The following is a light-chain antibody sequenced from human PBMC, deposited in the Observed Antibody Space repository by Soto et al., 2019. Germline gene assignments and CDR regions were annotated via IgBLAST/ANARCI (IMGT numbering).Light chain of an antibody. J-gene: IGKJ2*01. Sequence: ETVLTQSPATLSLSPGERATLSCRASQSVSSYLAWYQQRPGQAPRLLIYDASNRATGIPARFSGSGSGTDFPLTISSLEPEDFAVYYCQQRSNWPPLTFGPGTKLEIK. CDR1: QSVSSY. V-gene: IGKV3-11*01. CDR3: QQRSNWPPLT. CDR2: DAS.